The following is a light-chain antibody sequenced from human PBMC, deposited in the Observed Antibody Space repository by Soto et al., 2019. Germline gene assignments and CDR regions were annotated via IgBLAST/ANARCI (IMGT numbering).Light chain of an antibody. J-gene: IGKJ2*01. CDR2: GAS. Sequence: DIHMTQSPSTLSASVGDRVTITCRASQSISSWLAWYQQKPGKAPKLLIYGASSLESGVPSRFSGSGSGTEFTLTISSLQPDDFATYYCQQYNSYPYTFGQGTKVDIK. V-gene: IGKV1-5*01. CDR1: QSISSW. CDR3: QQYNSYPYT.